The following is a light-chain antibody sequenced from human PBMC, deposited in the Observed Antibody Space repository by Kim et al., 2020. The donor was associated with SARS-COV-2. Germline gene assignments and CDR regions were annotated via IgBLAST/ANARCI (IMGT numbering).Light chain of an antibody. Sequence: EIVMTQSPAPLSVSPGERATLSCRASQSVSINLVCDQQKPGQAPRLLIYGASTRVTGIPARFSGSGSGTEFTLTISGLQSEDFAVYYCQQYNNWPRTFGQGARVESK. CDR3: QQYNNWPRT. CDR1: QSVSIN. V-gene: IGKV3-15*01. J-gene: IGKJ1*01. CDR2: GAS.